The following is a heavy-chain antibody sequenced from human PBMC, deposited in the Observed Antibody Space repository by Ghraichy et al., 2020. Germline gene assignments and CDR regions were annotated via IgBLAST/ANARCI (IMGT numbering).Heavy chain of an antibody. J-gene: IGHJ4*02. CDR3: ARRRDYFDY. V-gene: IGHV3-11*04. Sequence: LVKGLEWVSYISSGGSTIYYADSVKGRFTISRDNAKNLLYLQMNSLRAEDTAVYYCARRRDYFDYWGQLTLVTV. CDR2: ISSGGSTI.